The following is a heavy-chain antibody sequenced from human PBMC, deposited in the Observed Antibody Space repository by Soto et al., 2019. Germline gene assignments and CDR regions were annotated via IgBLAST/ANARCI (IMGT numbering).Heavy chain of an antibody. Sequence: GGSLRLSCSASGFTFSSYAMHWVRQAPGEGLEYVSAISSNGGSTYYADSVKGRFTISRDNSKNTLYLQMSSLRAEDTAVYYCVKGKGGPDYGSGSYYRNYYYYGMDVWGQGTTVTVSS. V-gene: IGHV3-64D*08. CDR1: GFTFSSYA. D-gene: IGHD3-10*01. CDR2: ISSNGGST. CDR3: VKGKGGPDYGSGSYYRNYYYYGMDV. J-gene: IGHJ6*02.